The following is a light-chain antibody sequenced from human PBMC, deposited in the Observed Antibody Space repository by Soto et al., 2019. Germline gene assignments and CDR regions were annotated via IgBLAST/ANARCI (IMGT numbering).Light chain of an antibody. CDR1: HSVSSSH. V-gene: IGKV3-20*01. J-gene: IGKJ4*01. Sequence: DIVLTQSPGTLSLSPGESVTLSCRASHSVSSSHLAWYQQKPGQAPRLFIYGASRRASGIPDRFSGSGSGTDFTLTISRLQPEDFALYSCHYGTSLTFGGGTKVEIK. CDR2: GAS. CDR3: HYGTSLT.